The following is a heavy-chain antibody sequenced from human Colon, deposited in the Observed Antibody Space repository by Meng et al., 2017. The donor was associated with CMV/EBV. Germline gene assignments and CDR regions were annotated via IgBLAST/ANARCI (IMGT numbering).Heavy chain of an antibody. J-gene: IGHJ4*02. V-gene: IGHV1-2*02. CDR1: GYTFTDYH. D-gene: IGHD3/OR15-3a*01. Sequence: ASVKVSCKASGYTFTDYHMHWVRQAPGQGLEWMGWVNPRNGGIKYAQRFQDRVTMTRDTSTATAHMELRSLRSDDTAVYYCAKSMNDFWTGYYPLFDQWGQGTLVTVSS. CDR3: AKSMNDFWTGYYPLFDQ. CDR2: VNPRNGGI.